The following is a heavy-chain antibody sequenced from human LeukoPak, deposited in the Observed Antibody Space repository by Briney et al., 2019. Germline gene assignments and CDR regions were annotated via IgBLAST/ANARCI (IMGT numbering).Heavy chain of an antibody. V-gene: IGHV3-23*01. CDR3: AKGGWNDRFDF. CDR1: GFTFSDYA. D-gene: IGHD1-1*01. Sequence: PGGSLRLSCGASGFTFSDYAMTWVRQAPGKGLAWVSTITYGGERTYYADSVKGRFTISRDNSKNILYLQMNSLRGDDTGDYYCAKGGWNDRFDFWGQGTRVTVSS. J-gene: IGHJ4*02. CDR2: ITYGGERT.